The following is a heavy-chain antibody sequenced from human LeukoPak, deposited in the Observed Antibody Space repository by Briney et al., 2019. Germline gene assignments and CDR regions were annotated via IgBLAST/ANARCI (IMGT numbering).Heavy chain of an antibody. V-gene: IGHV5-51*01. CDR1: GYSLTSYW. J-gene: IGHJ3*02. CDR2: IYPGDSDT. Sequence: GESLKISCKGSGYSLTSYWLGRVRPMPGEGLEGVGIIYPGDSDTRYSPSFQSQVTISADKSISTPYLRRSGLKASDTAMYYCARHRGPVWFGELFDAFDIWGQGTMVTVSS. CDR3: ARHRGPVWFGELFDAFDI. D-gene: IGHD3-10*01.